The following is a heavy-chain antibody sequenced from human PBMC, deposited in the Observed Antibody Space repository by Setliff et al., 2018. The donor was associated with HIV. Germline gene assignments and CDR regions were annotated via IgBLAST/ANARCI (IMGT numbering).Heavy chain of an antibody. CDR1: GYSLTSGYY. J-gene: IGHJ5*02. Sequence: PSETLSLTCGVSGYSLTSGYYWGWIRQPPGKGLEWIGSIHDSGRTYYNPSLESRLTISIDTSKNQFSLKLTSVTAADTAMYYCASRIYYYDEGRVLREEGFVPWGQGTLVTVSS. V-gene: IGHV4-38-2*01. CDR3: ASRIYYYDEGRVLREEGFVP. CDR2: IHDSGRT. D-gene: IGHD3-22*01.